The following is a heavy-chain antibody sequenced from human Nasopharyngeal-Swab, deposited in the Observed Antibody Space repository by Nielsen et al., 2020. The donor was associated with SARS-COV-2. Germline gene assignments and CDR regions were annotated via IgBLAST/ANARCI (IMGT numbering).Heavy chain of an antibody. CDR3: ARDSAEHYSSGSSRFDY. CDR1: VGSIGSGDFY. J-gene: IGHJ4*02. Sequence: SETLSLTCTVSVGSIGSGDFYWSWIRQPPGKGLEWIGYIHHSGTTYYKPSLKSRVTISVDTSKNQFSLRLSSVTAADTAVYYCARDSAEHYSSGSSRFDYWGQGTLVTVSS. D-gene: IGHD3-10*01. CDR2: IHHSGTT. V-gene: IGHV4-30-4*01.